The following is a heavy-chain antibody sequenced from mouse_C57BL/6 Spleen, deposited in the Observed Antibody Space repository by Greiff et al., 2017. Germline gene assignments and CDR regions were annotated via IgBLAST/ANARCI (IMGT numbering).Heavy chain of an antibody. CDR2: INPSNGGT. V-gene: IGHV1-53*01. J-gene: IGHJ3*01. Sequence: LVESGTELVKPGASVKLSCKASGYTFTSYWMHWVKQRPGQGLEWIGNINPSNGGTNYNEKFKSKATLTVDKSSSTAYMQLSSLTSEDSAVYYCARWGIYYYGSSYGFAYWGQGTLVTVSA. CDR3: ARWGIYYYGSSYGFAY. D-gene: IGHD1-1*01. CDR1: GYTFTSYW.